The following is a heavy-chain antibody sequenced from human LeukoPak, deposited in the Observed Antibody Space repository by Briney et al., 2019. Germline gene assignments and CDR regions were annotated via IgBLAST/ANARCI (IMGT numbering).Heavy chain of an antibody. CDR1: GFTFSSYG. CDR2: IRFDETNK. CDR3: ARDQDRPRYCSGGSCYPYYYYYYMDV. Sequence: GGSLRLSCIASGFTFSSYGMYWVRQAPGKGLEWVAFIRFDETNKYYADSVKGRFTISRDNAKNSLYLQMNSLRAEDTAVYYCARDQDRPRYCSGGSCYPYYYYYYMDVWGKGTTVTVSS. D-gene: IGHD2-15*01. V-gene: IGHV3-30*02. J-gene: IGHJ6*03.